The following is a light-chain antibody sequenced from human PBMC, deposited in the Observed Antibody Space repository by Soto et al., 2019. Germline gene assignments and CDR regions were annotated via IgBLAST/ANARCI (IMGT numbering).Light chain of an antibody. CDR2: KAS. CDR3: QQSDSTPYT. V-gene: IGKV1-5*03. J-gene: IGKJ2*01. Sequence: DIQMTQSPSTLSGSVGDRVTITCRASQTISSWLAWYQQKPGKAPKLLIYKASTLKSGVPSRFSSSGSGTDFTLTIASLQPEDFSTYYCQQSDSTPYTFGQGTKVEI. CDR1: QTISSW.